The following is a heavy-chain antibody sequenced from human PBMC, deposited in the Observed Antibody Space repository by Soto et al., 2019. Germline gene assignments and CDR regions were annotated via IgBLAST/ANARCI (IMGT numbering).Heavy chain of an antibody. V-gene: IGHV4-4*02. J-gene: IGHJ3*02. CDR1: SGSISSSNW. CDR3: VSLYGDYVGDAFDI. D-gene: IGHD4-17*01. CDR2: IYHSGSN. Sequence: QVPLQESGPGLVKPSGPLSLTCAVSSGSISSSNWWSGVRQPPGKGLEWIGAIYHSGSNNYNPSLKSRGTISVDKPHDQYSLKLSSVTAADTALDYCVSLYGDYVGDAFDILGPGTMVTGSS.